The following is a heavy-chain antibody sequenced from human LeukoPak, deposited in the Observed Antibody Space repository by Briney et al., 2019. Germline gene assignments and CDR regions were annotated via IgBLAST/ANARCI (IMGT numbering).Heavy chain of an antibody. J-gene: IGHJ3*02. CDR1: GFTFSSYS. Sequence: GPLRLSCAASGFTFSSYSMNWVRQAPGKGLEWVSYISSSTSTIYYADSVKGRFTISRDNAKNSLSLQMNSLRAEDTAVFFCARSLRNAFDIWGQGTMVTVSS. CDR2: ISSSTSTI. D-gene: IGHD3-3*01. V-gene: IGHV3-48*01. CDR3: ARSLRNAFDI.